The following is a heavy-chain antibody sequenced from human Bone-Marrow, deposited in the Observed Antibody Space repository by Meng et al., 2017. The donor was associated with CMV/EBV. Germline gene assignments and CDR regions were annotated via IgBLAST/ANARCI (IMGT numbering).Heavy chain of an antibody. D-gene: IGHD3-3*01. CDR1: GGSISSSSYY. CDR2: IYYSGST. V-gene: IGHV4-39*01. J-gene: IGHJ4*02. CDR3: ARQWDYDFWSGYYTQRGYFDY. Sequence: SETLSLTCTVSGGSISSSSYYWGWIRQPPGKGLEWIGSIYYSGSTYYNPSLKSRVTISVDTSKNQISLKLSSVTAAGTAVYYCARQWDYDFWSGYYTQRGYFDYWGQGTLVTVSS.